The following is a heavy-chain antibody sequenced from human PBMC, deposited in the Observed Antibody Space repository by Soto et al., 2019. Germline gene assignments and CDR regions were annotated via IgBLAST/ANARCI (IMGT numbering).Heavy chain of an antibody. CDR1: GFTFDDYT. J-gene: IGHJ4*02. Sequence: EVQLVESGGVVVQPGGSLRLSCAASGFTFDDYTMHWVRQAPGKGLAWVSLISWDGGSTYYADSVKGRFTISRDNNKNSLYLHMDRLRTEDTAVYYCAKDYGGVGATTSFLDYWGQGTLVTVSS. CDR2: ISWDGGST. V-gene: IGHV3-43*01. CDR3: AKDYGGVGATTSFLDY. D-gene: IGHD1-26*01.